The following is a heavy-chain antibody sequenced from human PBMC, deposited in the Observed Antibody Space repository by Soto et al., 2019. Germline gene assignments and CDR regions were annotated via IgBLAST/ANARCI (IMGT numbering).Heavy chain of an antibody. CDR2: MSGSGDST. V-gene: IGHV3-23*01. CDR3: AKRGSGRYFDY. J-gene: IGHJ4*02. Sequence: EVQLLESGGGLVQPGGSLRLSCAASGFTFSSYAMRWVRQAPGKGLEWVSAMSGSGDSTYYAGSVKGRCTNSRDNSKITLYRQMNSHRAEDTAVYYCAKRGSGRYFDYWGQGTLVTVSS. D-gene: IGHD3-10*01. CDR1: GFTFSSYA.